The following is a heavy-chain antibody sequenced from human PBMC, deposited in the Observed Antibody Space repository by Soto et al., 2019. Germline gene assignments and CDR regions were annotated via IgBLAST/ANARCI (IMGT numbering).Heavy chain of an antibody. V-gene: IGHV3-33*01. CDR1: GFTFSSYG. Sequence: QVQLVESGGGVVQPGRSLRLSCAASGFTFSSYGMHWVRQAPGKGLEWVAVIWYDGSNKYYADSVKGRFTISRDNSKNTLDLQMNSLGAEDTAVYYCARPSRQLWFGELDAFDIWGQGTMVTVSS. J-gene: IGHJ3*02. CDR2: IWYDGSNK. CDR3: ARPSRQLWFGELDAFDI. D-gene: IGHD3-10*01.